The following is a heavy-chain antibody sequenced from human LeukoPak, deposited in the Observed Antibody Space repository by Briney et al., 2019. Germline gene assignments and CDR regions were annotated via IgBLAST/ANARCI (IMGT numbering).Heavy chain of an antibody. D-gene: IGHD2-21*02. CDR1: GFTFSSYA. V-gene: IGHV3-30*04. CDR3: ARVFRSATAIPVSAP. CDR2: ISYDGSNK. J-gene: IGHJ5*02. Sequence: PGRSLRLSCAASGFTFSSYAMHWVRQAPGKGLEWVAVISYDGSNKYYADSVKGRFTISRDNSKNTLYLQMNSLSAEDTAVYYCARVFRSATAIPVSAPWGQGTLVTVSS.